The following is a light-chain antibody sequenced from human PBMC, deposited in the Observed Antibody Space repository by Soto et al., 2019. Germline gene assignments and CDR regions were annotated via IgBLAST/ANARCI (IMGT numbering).Light chain of an antibody. Sequence: DIHMTQSPSTLSASVGDRVTITCRASQSISIWLAWYQQKPGRAPNLLIYGTSSLESGVPSRFSGSGSGTECTLTISSLQPDDFATYYCQQYNDYSWTFGQGTKVEIK. CDR1: QSISIW. V-gene: IGKV1-5*03. CDR3: QQYNDYSWT. CDR2: GTS. J-gene: IGKJ1*01.